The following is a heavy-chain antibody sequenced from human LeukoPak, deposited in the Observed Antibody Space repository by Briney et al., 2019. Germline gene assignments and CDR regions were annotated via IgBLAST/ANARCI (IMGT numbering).Heavy chain of an antibody. V-gene: IGHV4-38-2*01. CDR3: VRHLKLWFGESNWFDP. CDR2: IYHSGST. D-gene: IGHD3-10*01. CDR1: GYSISSGYY. J-gene: IGHJ5*02. Sequence: SETLSLTCAVSGYSISSGYYWGWIRQPPGKGLEWIGSIYHSGSTYYNPSLKSRVTISVDTSKNQFSLKLSSVTAADTAVYYCVRHLKLWFGESNWFDPWGQGTLVTVSS.